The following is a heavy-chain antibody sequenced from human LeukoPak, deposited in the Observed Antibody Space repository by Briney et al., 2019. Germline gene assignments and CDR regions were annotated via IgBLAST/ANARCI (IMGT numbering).Heavy chain of an antibody. Sequence: GASVKVSCKASGYTFTSYGISWVRQAPGQGLEWMGWISAYNGNTNYAQKLQGRVTMTTDTSTSTAYMELRSLRSEDTAVYYCARDHYYDSSGYFDYWGQGTLVTVSS. CDR2: ISAYNGNT. CDR3: ARDHYYDSSGYFDY. V-gene: IGHV1-18*01. CDR1: GYTFTSYG. D-gene: IGHD3-22*01. J-gene: IGHJ4*02.